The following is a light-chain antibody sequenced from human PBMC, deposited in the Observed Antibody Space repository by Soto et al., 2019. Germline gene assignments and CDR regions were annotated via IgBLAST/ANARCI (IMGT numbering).Light chain of an antibody. CDR2: DAS. V-gene: IGKV3-11*01. J-gene: IGKJ4*01. CDR1: QSVSSY. CDR3: QQRSNWPPT. Sequence: EIVFTQSPTTLSLSPGERATLSCRASQSVSSYLAWYQQKPGQAPRLLIYDASNRATGIPARFSGSGSGTDFTLTISSLEPEDFAVYYCQQRSNWPPTFGGGTKADIK.